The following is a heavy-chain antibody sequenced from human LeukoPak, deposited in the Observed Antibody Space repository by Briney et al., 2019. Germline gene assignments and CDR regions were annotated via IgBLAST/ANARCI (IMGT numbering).Heavy chain of an antibody. J-gene: IGHJ3*02. D-gene: IGHD4-23*01. CDR1: GYTFTSYG. CDR3: ARVSTVVTPDDAFGI. CDR2: ISAYNGNT. V-gene: IGHV1-18*01. Sequence: ASVKVSCKASGYTFTSYGISWVRQAPGQGLEWMGWISAYNGNTNYAQKLQGRVTMTTDTSTSTAYMELRSLRSDDTAVYYCARVSTVVTPDDAFGIWGQGTMVTVSS.